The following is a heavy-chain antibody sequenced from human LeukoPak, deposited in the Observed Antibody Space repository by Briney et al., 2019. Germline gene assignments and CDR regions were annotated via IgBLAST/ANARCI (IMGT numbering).Heavy chain of an antibody. D-gene: IGHD7-27*01. J-gene: IGHJ6*02. CDR3: AKGWGYYYYGMDV. CDR1: GFTFSSYA. Sequence: GGSLRLSCAASGFTFSSYAMSWVRQAPGKGLEWVSAISGSGGSTYYADSVKGRFTISRDNSKNALYLQMNSLRAEDTAVYYCAKGWGYYYYGMDVWGQGTTVTVSS. V-gene: IGHV3-23*01. CDR2: ISGSGGST.